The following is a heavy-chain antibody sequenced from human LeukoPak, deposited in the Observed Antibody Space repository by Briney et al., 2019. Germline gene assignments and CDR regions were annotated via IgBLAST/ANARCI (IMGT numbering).Heavy chain of an antibody. CDR3: ARKLVVRGVSLSYFDY. CDR2: IYYSGST. V-gene: IGHV4-39*01. CDR1: GGSISSSSYY. Sequence: SETLSLTCTVSGGSISSSSYYWGWTRQPPGKGLECIGSIYYSGSTYYNPSLKSRVTISADTSKNHFSLKLSSVTAADTAVYYCARKLVVRGVSLSYFDYWGQGTLVTVSS. D-gene: IGHD3-10*01. J-gene: IGHJ4*02.